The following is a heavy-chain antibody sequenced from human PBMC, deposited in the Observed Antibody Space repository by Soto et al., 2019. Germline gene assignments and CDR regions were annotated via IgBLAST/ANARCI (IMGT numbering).Heavy chain of an antibody. CDR3: ARGSSRRSYYYYGMDV. CDR1: GGSISSSSYY. Sequence: SETLSLTCTVSGGSISSSSYYWGWIRQPPGKGLEWIGSIYYSGSTYYNPSLKSRVTISVDTSKNQFSPKLSSVTAADTAVYYCARGSSRRSYYYYGMDVWGQGTTVTVSS. J-gene: IGHJ6*02. V-gene: IGHV4-39*01. D-gene: IGHD1-26*01. CDR2: IYYSGST.